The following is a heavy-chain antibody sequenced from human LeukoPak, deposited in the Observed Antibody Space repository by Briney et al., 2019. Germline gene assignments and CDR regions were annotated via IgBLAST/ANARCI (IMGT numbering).Heavy chain of an antibody. J-gene: IGHJ4*02. CDR3: VRDRGSSWFADY. V-gene: IGHV1-2*02. D-gene: IGHD6-13*01. CDR1: RYIFTSYY. Sequence: ASVKVSCKASRYIFTSYYIHWVRQAPGQGLEWMGWINPNNGDTKYAQKFQGRVTMTTDTSISTAYMELSRLRSDDTAMYYCVRDRGSSWFADYWGEGALLTVS. CDR2: INPNNGDT.